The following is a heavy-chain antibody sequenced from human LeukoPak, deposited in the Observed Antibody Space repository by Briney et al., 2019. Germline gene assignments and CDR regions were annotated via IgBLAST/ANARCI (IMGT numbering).Heavy chain of an antibody. CDR1: EFTFSSYN. CDR3: AKDSALGSSWSYFDY. J-gene: IGHJ4*02. CDR2: ISSSSKYI. D-gene: IGHD6-13*01. V-gene: IGHV3-21*04. Sequence: PGGSLRLSCAASEFTFSSYNMNWVRQAPGKGLEWVSSISSSSKYIYYADSVKGRFTISRDNAKNSLYLQMNSLRAEDTALYYCAKDSALGSSWSYFDYWGQGTLVTASS.